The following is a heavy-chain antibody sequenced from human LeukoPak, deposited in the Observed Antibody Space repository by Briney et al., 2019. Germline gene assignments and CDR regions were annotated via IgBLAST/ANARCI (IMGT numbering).Heavy chain of an antibody. V-gene: IGHV4-59*01. J-gene: IGHJ6*03. CDR3: AKVRGIAAAGPYYYYYMDV. D-gene: IGHD6-13*01. CDR2: IYYSGST. Sequence: SETLSLTCTVSGGSISSYYWSWIRQPPGKGLEWIGYIYYSGSTNYNPSLKSRLTISVDTSKNQFSLKLSSVTAADTAVYYCAKVRGIAAAGPYYYYYMDVWGKGTTVTVSS. CDR1: GGSISSYY.